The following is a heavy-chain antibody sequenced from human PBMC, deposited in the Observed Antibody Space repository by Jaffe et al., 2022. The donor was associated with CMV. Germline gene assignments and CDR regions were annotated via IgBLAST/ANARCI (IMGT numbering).Heavy chain of an antibody. J-gene: IGHJ2*01. CDR2: IYYSGST. Sequence: QVQLQESGPGLVKPSQTLSLTCTVSGGSISSGDYYWSWIRQHPGKGLEWIGYIYYSGSTYYNPSLKSRVTISVATSKTQFSLKMNSVTAADTAMYFCARCREEWGPEGGTLVWYFDLWGRGTQVSVSS. CDR3: ARCREEWGPEGGTLVWYFDL. D-gene: IGHD3-10*01. CDR1: GGSISSGDYY. V-gene: IGHV4-31*03.